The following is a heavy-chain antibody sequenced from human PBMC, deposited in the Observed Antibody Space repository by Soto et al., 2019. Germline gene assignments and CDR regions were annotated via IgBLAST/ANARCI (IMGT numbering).Heavy chain of an antibody. Sequence: ASVKVSCKASGYTFTGYYMHWVRQAPGQGLEWMGWINPNSGGTNYAQKFQGWVTMTRDTSISTAYMELSRLRSDDTAVYYCAKSLLGIYDFWSGYYYYGMDVWGQGTTVTVSS. CDR3: AKSLLGIYDFWSGYYYYGMDV. CDR1: GYTFTGYY. CDR2: INPNSGGT. D-gene: IGHD3-3*01. J-gene: IGHJ6*02. V-gene: IGHV1-2*04.